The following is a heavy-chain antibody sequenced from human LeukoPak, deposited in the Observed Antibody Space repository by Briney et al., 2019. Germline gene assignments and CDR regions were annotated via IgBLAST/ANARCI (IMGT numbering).Heavy chain of an antibody. J-gene: IGHJ4*02. D-gene: IGHD3-10*01. V-gene: IGHV1-46*01. CDR1: GYTFTSYY. Sequence: ASVKVSCKASGYTFTSYYMHWVRQAPGQGLEWMGIINPSGGSTSYAQKFQGRVTMTRDMSTSTDYMELSSLRSEDTAVYYCARDQHVWFGELLLVSNFDYWGQGTLVTVSS. CDR3: ARDQHVWFGELLLVSNFDY. CDR2: INPSGGST.